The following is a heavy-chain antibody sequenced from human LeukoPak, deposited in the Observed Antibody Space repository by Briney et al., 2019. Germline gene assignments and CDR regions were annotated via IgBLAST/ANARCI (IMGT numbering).Heavy chain of an antibody. CDR3: VTEISRRGAEYFQD. CDR1: GFTVSSNY. V-gene: IGHV3-53*01. CDR2: IYSGGST. D-gene: IGHD1-14*01. Sequence: GGSLRLSCAASGFTVSSNYMSWVRQAPGKGLEWVSVIYSGGSTYYADSVQGRFTISRDNSKNTLFLQMNSLRAEDTAIYYCVTEISRRGAEYFQDWGQGTLVTVSS. J-gene: IGHJ1*01.